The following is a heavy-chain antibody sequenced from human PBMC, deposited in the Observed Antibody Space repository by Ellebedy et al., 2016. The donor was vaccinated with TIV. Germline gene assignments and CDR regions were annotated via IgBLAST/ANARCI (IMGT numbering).Heavy chain of an antibody. CDR1: GYIFTNYA. J-gene: IGHJ4*02. CDR3: ARDITGTTRGFDY. Sequence: ASVKVSCKASGYIFTNYAMSWVRQAPGQRLEWMGWINAANGNTKYSQKFQGRVTITADKSTSTAYMELSSLRSEDTAVYYCARDITGTTRGFDYWGQGTLVTVSS. CDR2: INAANGNT. D-gene: IGHD1-7*01. V-gene: IGHV1-3*01.